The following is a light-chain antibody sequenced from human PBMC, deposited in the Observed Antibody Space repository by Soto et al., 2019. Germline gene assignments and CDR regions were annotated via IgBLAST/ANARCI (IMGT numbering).Light chain of an antibody. V-gene: IGKV2-24*01. CDR2: KIS. CDR1: LSLVHSDGNTY. CDR3: MQATHFPYT. Sequence: DLVMTQTPLLSPVTLGQPASISCRSTLSLVHSDGNTYLNWLHQRPGQAPRLLLNKISNRFSGVPDSSRGAGAGTYFTLYISRVEVEDVGIYYFMQATHFPYTFGQGTRLPI. J-gene: IGKJ2*01.